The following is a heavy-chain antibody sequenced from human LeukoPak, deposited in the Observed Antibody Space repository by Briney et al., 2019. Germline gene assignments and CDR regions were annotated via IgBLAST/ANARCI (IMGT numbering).Heavy chain of an antibody. J-gene: IGHJ4*02. CDR1: GGFIGSLSYY. D-gene: IGHD6-19*01. CDR3: ATSVTSSSGWYYGY. CDR2: IYYGGRT. Sequence: PSETLSLTCSVSGGFIGSLSYYWGWVRQPPGKGLEWIGSIYYGGRTYYNPSLKSRVTMPVDTSKNQFSLKLSSVTAADTAIYYCATSVTSSSGWYYGYWGQGSLVTVSS. V-gene: IGHV4-39*01.